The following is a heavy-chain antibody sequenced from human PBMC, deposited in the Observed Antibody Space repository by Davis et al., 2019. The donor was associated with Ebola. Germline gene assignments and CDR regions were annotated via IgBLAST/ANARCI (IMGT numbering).Heavy chain of an antibody. V-gene: IGHV3-48*02. Sequence: GGSLRLSCAASGFTVSSNYMNWVRQAPGKGLEWVSYISSSRSTIHYADSVKGRFTISRDNAKNSLYLQMNSLRDEDTAVYYCARDRLIRFLQWPLGMDVWGQGTTVTVSS. D-gene: IGHD3-3*01. CDR3: ARDRLIRFLQWPLGMDV. CDR2: ISSSRSTI. CDR1: GFTVSSNY. J-gene: IGHJ6*02.